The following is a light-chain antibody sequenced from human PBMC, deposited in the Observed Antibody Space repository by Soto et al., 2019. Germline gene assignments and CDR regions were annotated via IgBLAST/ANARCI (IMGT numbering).Light chain of an antibody. V-gene: IGLV2-11*01. J-gene: IGLJ1*01. CDR1: SSDVGAYNY. CDR2: DVI. Sequence: QSVLTQPRSVSGSPGQSVIISRAGTSSDVGAYNYVSWYQHHPSKAPKLIIYDVIKRPSAVPDRFYGSKSGNTASMTISVLQADDEGDYYCCSYAVRYTFYVFRTATNVTVL. CDR3: CSYAVRYTFYV.